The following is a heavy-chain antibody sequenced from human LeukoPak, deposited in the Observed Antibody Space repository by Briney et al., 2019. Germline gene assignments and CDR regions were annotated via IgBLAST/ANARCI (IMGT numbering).Heavy chain of an antibody. J-gene: IGHJ5*02. Sequence: GGSLRLSCAASGFIFNSYAMNCVRQAPGKGLEWVSAISGSGSGTYYADSVKGRFTISRDNSKNTLYLQMSSLRAEDTALYYCAQDRPIMHFDPWGQGTLVIVSS. V-gene: IGHV3-23*01. CDR2: ISGSGSGT. CDR1: GFIFNSYA. CDR3: AQDRPIMHFDP. D-gene: IGHD2-8*01.